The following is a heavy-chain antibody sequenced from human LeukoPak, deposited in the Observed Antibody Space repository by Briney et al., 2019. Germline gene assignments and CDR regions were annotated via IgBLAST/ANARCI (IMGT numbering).Heavy chain of an antibody. CDR1: GFILTSYG. CDR3: ARHLAFFVMSP. D-gene: IGHD3-3*02. J-gene: IGHJ4*02. Sequence: GGSLRLSCAASGFILTSYGMHWVRQAPGKGLEWVAGISYDGSKTYFADSVKGRFTISRDTSKNTLYLQMNSLRIEDTAVYYCARHLAFFVMSPGGQGTLVTVSS. V-gene: IGHV3-33*01. CDR2: ISYDGSKT.